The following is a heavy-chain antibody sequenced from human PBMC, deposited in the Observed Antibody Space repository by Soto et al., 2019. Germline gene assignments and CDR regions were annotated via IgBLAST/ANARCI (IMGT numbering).Heavy chain of an antibody. Sequence: GASVKVSCKASGGTFSSYAISWVRQAPGQGLEWMGGIIPIFGTANYAQKFQGRVTITADESTSTAYMELSSLRSEDTAVYYCARDVEIPYYDSWSGSDDAFDIWGQGTMVTVSS. D-gene: IGHD3-3*01. V-gene: IGHV1-69*13. J-gene: IGHJ3*02. CDR1: GGTFSSYA. CDR3: ARDVEIPYYDSWSGSDDAFDI. CDR2: IIPIFGTA.